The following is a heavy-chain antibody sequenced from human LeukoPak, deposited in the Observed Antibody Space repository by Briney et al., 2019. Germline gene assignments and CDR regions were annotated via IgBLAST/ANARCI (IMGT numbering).Heavy chain of an antibody. J-gene: IGHJ4*02. CDR1: GFAFSDHY. V-gene: IGHV3-72*01. CDR2: TRNKANSYTT. CDR3: ARGGSWFDY. D-gene: IGHD3-16*01. Sequence: GGSLRLSCAASGFAFSDHYIDWVRQAPGKGLEWVGRTRNKANSYTTEYAASVKGRFTISRDDSEKSMYLQMNSLKTEDTAVYFCARGGSWFDYWGQGILVTVSS.